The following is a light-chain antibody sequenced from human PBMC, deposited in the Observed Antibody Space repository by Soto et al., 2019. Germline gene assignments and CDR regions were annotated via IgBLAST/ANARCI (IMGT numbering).Light chain of an antibody. CDR3: QSYDRSLSGSV. CDR2: GNS. V-gene: IGLV1-40*01. CDR1: SSNIGAGYD. J-gene: IGLJ3*02. Sequence: QSVLTQPPSVSGAPGQRVTISCTGSSSNIGAGYDVHWYQQLPGTAPKLLIYGNSNRPSGVPDRFSGSKSGTSASLAITGLKAEDEADYYCQSYDRSLSGSVFGGGTKLTVL.